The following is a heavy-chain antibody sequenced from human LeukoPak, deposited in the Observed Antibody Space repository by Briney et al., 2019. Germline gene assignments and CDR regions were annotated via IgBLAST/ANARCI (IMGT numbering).Heavy chain of an antibody. J-gene: IGHJ4*02. CDR1: GFTFGSCA. Sequence: GGSLRLSCAASGFTFGSCAMSWVRQVPGKGLEWVSAISGSGGSTYYADSVKGRFTISRDNSKNTLYLQMNSLRAEATAAYSCATYDLRLDYFDYWGQGTLVTVSS. CDR3: ATYDLRLDYFDY. V-gene: IGHV3-23*01. D-gene: IGHD3-3*01. CDR2: ISGSGGST.